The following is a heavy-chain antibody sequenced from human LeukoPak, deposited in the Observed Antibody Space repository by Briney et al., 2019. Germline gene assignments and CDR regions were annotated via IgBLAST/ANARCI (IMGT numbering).Heavy chain of an antibody. J-gene: IGHJ4*02. CDR1: GFTFSSYS. CDR3: ARDRNYGDHTQVDY. V-gene: IGHV3-21*01. D-gene: IGHD4-17*01. Sequence: PGGSLRLSCAASGFTFSSYSMNWVRQAPGKGLEWVSSISSSSSYIYYADSVKGRFTISRDNAKNSLYLQMNSLRAEDTAVYYCARDRNYGDHTQVDYWGQGTLVTVSS. CDR2: ISSSSSYI.